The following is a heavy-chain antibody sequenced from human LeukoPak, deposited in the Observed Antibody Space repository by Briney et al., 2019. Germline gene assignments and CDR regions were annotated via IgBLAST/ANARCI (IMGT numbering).Heavy chain of an antibody. CDR1: GGSISSYY. D-gene: IGHD6-6*01. J-gene: IGHJ5*02. V-gene: IGHV4-4*07. Sequence: PSETLSLTRTVSGGSISSYYWSWIRQPAGKGLEWIGRIYSSGSTNYNPSLKSRVTMSVDTSKNQFSLKLSSVTAADTAVYYCARVQSSSSMRFDPWGQGTLVTVSS. CDR2: IYSSGST. CDR3: ARVQSSSSMRFDP.